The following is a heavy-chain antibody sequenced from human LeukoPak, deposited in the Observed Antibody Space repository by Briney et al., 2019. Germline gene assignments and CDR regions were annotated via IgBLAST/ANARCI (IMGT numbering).Heavy chain of an antibody. J-gene: IGHJ4*02. Sequence: GESLKISCKVSGYNFTNYWIAWVRQMPGKGLEWMGIIFPDDSDTRYSPSFQGQVTISADKSITTAYLQWSSLKASDTAMYYCARSIAAAYDYWGQGTLVTVSS. V-gene: IGHV5-51*01. CDR1: GYNFTNYW. D-gene: IGHD6-13*01. CDR3: ARSIAAAYDY. CDR2: IFPDDSDT.